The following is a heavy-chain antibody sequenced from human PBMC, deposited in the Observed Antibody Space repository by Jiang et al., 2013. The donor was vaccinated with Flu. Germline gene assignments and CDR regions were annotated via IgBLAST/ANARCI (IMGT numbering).Heavy chain of an antibody. CDR1: GYSISSGYF. CDR3: ARQWDSNNWVPDAFDI. Sequence: LLKPSETLSLTCAVSGYSISSGYFWGWIRQPPGKGLEWIGNIYHSGTTYYNPSLKSRVTISVDTSKNQFSLNLSPVTAADTAVYYCARQWDSNNWVPDAFDIWGQGTMVTVSS. J-gene: IGHJ3*02. V-gene: IGHV4-38-2*01. D-gene: IGHD1-1*01. CDR2: IYHSGTT.